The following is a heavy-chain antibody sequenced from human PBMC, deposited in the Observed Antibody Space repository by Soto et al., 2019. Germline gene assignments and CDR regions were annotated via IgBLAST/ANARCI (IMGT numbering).Heavy chain of an antibody. Sequence: QLKLQESGPGLVKPSETLSLTCTVSGGSVSRSNCYWGWIRQPPGKGLEWIGSINYTGSTYYNTSLRSRVKFSIDTSKNQSSLQSSAMTATDTAVYYCARLGKIDTKWGGYYLYAMDRWGQGTTVIVSS. J-gene: IGHJ6*02. D-gene: IGHD3-10*01. CDR1: GGSVSRSNCY. CDR2: INYTGST. V-gene: IGHV4-39*01. CDR3: ARLGKIDTKWGGYYLYAMDR.